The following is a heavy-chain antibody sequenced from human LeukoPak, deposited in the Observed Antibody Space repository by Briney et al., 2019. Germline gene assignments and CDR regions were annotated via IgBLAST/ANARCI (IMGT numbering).Heavy chain of an antibody. V-gene: IGHV3-21*01. Sequence: KAGGSLRLSCAASGVTFSSYSMNWVRQAPGKGLEWVSSISSSSSYIYYADSVKGRFTISRDNAKNSLYLQMNSLRAEDTAVYYCARDPRGYSYGWGLDYWGQGTLVTVSS. CDR2: ISSSSSYI. CDR1: GVTFSSYS. CDR3: ARDPRGYSYGWGLDY. D-gene: IGHD5-18*01. J-gene: IGHJ4*02.